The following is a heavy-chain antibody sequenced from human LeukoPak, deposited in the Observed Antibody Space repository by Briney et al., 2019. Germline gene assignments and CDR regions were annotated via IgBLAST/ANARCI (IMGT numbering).Heavy chain of an antibody. Sequence: GGSLRLSCAASGFTFSSYAMSWVRQAPGKGLEWVSAISDSGGSTYYGDSVKGRFTISRDNSKNTLYLQMNSLRAEDTAVYYCATSPAPYYYYGVDVWGQGTTVTVSS. J-gene: IGHJ6*02. CDR1: GFTFSSYA. CDR3: ATSPAPYYYYGVDV. V-gene: IGHV3-23*01. CDR2: ISDSGGST.